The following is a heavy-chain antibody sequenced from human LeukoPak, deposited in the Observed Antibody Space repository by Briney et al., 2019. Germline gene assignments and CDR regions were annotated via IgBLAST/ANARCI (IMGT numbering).Heavy chain of an antibody. CDR1: EYSFTSYW. Sequence: GESLKISCKGSEYSFTSYWIGWVRQMPGKGLEWMGIIYPGDSDTRYSPSFQGQVTISADKSISTAYLQWSSLKASDTAMYYCARQGQQLGNYYYYGMDVWGQGTTVTVSS. CDR2: IYPGDSDT. D-gene: IGHD6-13*01. V-gene: IGHV5-51*01. CDR3: ARQGQQLGNYYYYGMDV. J-gene: IGHJ6*02.